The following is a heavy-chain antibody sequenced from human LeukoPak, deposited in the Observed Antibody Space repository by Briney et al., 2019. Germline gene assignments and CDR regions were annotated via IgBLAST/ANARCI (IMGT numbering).Heavy chain of an antibody. V-gene: IGHV3-23*01. D-gene: IGHD3-10*01. Sequence: GGSLRLSCAASGFTFSSYAMSWVRQAPGKGLEWVAGVGSGGNTYYADSVRGRFTISRDNSKNTLYLQMNSLRAEDTAVYYCAKHSINMVRGVIVDPWGQGTLVTVSS. CDR3: AKHSINMVRGVIVDP. CDR2: VGSGGNT. CDR1: GFTFSSYA. J-gene: IGHJ5*02.